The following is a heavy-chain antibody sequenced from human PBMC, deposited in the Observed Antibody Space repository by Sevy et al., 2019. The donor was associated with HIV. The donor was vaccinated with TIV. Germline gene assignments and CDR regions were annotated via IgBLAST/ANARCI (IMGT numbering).Heavy chain of an antibody. Sequence: SETLSLTCAVYGGSFSGYYWSWIRQPPGKGLEWIGEINHSGSTNYNPSLKSRVTISVETSKNQFSLKLRSVTAADTAVYYCASVTIFGVVISGDGMDVWGQGTTVTVSS. CDR1: GGSFSGYY. CDR2: INHSGST. J-gene: IGHJ6*02. V-gene: IGHV4-34*01. D-gene: IGHD3-3*01. CDR3: ASVTIFGVVISGDGMDV.